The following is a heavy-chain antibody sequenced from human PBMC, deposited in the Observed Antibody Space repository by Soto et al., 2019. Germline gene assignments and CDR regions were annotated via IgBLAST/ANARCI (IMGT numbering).Heavy chain of an antibody. J-gene: IGHJ6*02. CDR1: GYTFTSYY. D-gene: IGHD4-17*01. Sequence: ASVKVSCKASGYTFTSYYMHWVRQAPGQGLEWMGIINPSGGSTSYAQKFQGRVTMTRDTSTSTVYMELSSLRSEDTAVYYCARDRAPNDYGDYEHQGPMDVWGQGTTVTVSS. CDR3: ARDRAPNDYGDYEHQGPMDV. V-gene: IGHV1-46*01. CDR2: INPSGGST.